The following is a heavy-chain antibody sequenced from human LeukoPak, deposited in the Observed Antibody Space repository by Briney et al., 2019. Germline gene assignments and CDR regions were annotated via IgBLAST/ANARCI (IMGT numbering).Heavy chain of an antibody. CDR3: ARVGFSSPIFDY. CDR2: ISAYNGNT. J-gene: IGHJ4*02. CDR1: GYTLTSYG. V-gene: IGHV1-18*01. Sequence: GASVKVFCKASGYTLTSYGISWVRQAPGQGLEWMGWISAYNGNTNYAQKLQGRVTMTTDTSTSTAYVELRSLRSDDTAVYYCARVGFSSPIFDYSGQGTLVTVSS. D-gene: IGHD6-13*01.